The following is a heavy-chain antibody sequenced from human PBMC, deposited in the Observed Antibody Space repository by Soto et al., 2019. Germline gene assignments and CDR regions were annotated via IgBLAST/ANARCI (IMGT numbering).Heavy chain of an antibody. J-gene: IGHJ6*03. CDR3: ARFPDGGDDYYYYMDV. D-gene: IGHD3-16*01. CDR2: INAGNGNT. V-gene: IGHV1-3*01. CDR1: GYTFTSYA. Sequence: GPSVKVSCKASGYTFTSYAMHWVRQAPGQRLEWMGWINAGNGNTKYSQKFQGRVTITRDTSASTAYMELSSLRSEDTAVYYCARFPDGGDDYYYYMDVWGKGTTVTVSS.